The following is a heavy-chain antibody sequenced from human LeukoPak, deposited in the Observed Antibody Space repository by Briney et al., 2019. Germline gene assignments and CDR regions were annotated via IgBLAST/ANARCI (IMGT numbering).Heavy chain of an antibody. Sequence: SETLSLTCDVSGDSITNHYWSWIRQPPGKGLEWIGYVYYTGVTNYNPSLKSRVTISVDTSKNQVSLRLNSMTAADTAVYYCVRPARQLDYWGQGALVIVSS. CDR1: GDSITNHY. J-gene: IGHJ4*02. V-gene: IGHV4-59*11. CDR3: VRPARQLDY. CDR2: VYYTGVT. D-gene: IGHD6-25*01.